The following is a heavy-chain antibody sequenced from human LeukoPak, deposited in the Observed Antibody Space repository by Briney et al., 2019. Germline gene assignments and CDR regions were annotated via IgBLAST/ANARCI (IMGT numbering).Heavy chain of an antibody. CDR2: VDPNTFVT. J-gene: IGHJ4*02. CDR1: GYTFTGYY. CDR3: ARDPRYYDSAGYYFDF. Sequence: ASVKVSCKASGYTFTGYYMHWVRQAPGQGLEWMGIVDPNTFVTTYAQKFQGRLTVTSDTSTSTVTMELRSLRSDDTAVYYCARDPRYYDSAGYYFDFWGQGTQVSVSS. D-gene: IGHD3-22*01. V-gene: IGHV1-46*01.